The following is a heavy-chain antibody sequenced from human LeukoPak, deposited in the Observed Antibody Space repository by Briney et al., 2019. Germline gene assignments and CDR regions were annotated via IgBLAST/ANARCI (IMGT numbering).Heavy chain of an antibody. CDR2: IKQDGSEK. D-gene: IGHD6-13*01. CDR3: ARDPDTSSWLNWFDP. Sequence: GGSLRLSCAASGFTLSIYWMSWVRQAPGKGLEWVANIKQDGSEKYYVDSVKGRFTISRDNAKNSLYLQMNSLRADDTAVYYCARDPDTSSWLNWFDPWGQGTLVTVSS. CDR1: GFTLSIYW. J-gene: IGHJ5*02. V-gene: IGHV3-7*01.